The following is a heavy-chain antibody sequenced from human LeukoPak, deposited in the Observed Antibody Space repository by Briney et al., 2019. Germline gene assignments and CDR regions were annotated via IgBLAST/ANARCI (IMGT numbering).Heavy chain of an antibody. V-gene: IGHV3-30*04. CDR2: ISYDGSNK. D-gene: IGHD6-6*01. Sequence: EGSLRLSCAASGFTFSSYAMHWVRQAPGKGLEWVAVISYDGSNKYYADSMKGRFTISRDNSKNTLYLQTNSLRAEDTAVYYCARDIGASIAGENSSVWGQGTLVTVSS. J-gene: IGHJ4*02. CDR3: ARDIGASIAGENSSV. CDR1: GFTFSSYA.